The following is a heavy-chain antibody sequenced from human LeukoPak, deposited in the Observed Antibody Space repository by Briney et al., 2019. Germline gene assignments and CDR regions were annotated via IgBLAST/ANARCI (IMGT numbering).Heavy chain of an antibody. CDR2: ISGSGGDT. D-gene: IGHD2-2*01. CDR3: TKEREKYQLGRGYFDY. Sequence: GGSLRLSCAASGFSFSSYAMSSVRQAPGKGLEWVSSISGSGGDTYYADSVKGRFTISRDNSKNTLYLQMNSLRAKGPSVNYCTKEREKYQLGRGYFDYWREGTLLTVSS. J-gene: IGHJ4*02. V-gene: IGHV3-23*01. CDR1: GFSFSSYA.